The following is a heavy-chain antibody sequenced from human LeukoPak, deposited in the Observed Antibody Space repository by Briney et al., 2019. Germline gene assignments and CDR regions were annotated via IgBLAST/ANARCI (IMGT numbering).Heavy chain of an antibody. CDR2: IWYDGSNK. V-gene: IGHV3-33*06. Sequence: GGSLRLSCAASGFTFSSYGMHWVRQAPGKGLEWVAVIWYDGSNKYYADSVKGRFTISRDNSKNTLYLQMNSLRAEDTAVYYCAKEGLGSSWYPNYFDYWGQGTLVTVSS. D-gene: IGHD6-13*01. CDR3: AKEGLGSSWYPNYFDY. CDR1: GFTFSSYG. J-gene: IGHJ4*02.